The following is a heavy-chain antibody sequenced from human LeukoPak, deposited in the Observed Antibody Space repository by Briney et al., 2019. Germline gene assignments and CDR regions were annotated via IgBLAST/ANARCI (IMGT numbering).Heavy chain of an antibody. V-gene: IGHV1-2*06. CDR2: INPNTGDR. Sequence: GASVKVSCKASGYPFTGYYMHWVRQAPGQGLEWLGRINPNTGDRDYAQKFQDRVTMTRDTSISTAYMELSSPRSDDTAVYYCARVYCSSNNCYPFFDYWGQGTLVTVSS. CDR1: GYPFTGYY. D-gene: IGHD2-2*01. CDR3: ARVYCSSNNCYPFFDY. J-gene: IGHJ4*02.